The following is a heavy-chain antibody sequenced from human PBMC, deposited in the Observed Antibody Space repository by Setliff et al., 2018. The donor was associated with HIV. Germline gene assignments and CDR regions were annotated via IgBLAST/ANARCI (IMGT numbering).Heavy chain of an antibody. D-gene: IGHD6-13*01. V-gene: IGHV3-30*02. J-gene: IGHJ4*02. CDR2: IRYDGSDK. CDR3: AQLAAADDS. CDR1: GFTFSSSD. Sequence: GGSLRLSCAAFGFTFSSSDIHWVRQAPGKGLEWVTFIRYDGSDKYYADSVMGRFTISRDNSKNTLYLQMNTLRTEDTAVYYCAQLAAADDSWGQGTLVTVSS.